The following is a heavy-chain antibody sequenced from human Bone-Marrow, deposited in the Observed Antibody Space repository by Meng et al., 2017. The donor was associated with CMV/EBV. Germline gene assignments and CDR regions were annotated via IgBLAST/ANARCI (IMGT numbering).Heavy chain of an antibody. CDR3: ARGFVVVPAAMIY. CDR2: INPNSGGT. Sequence: ASVKVSCKASGYTFTGYYMHWVRQAPGQGLEWMGWINPNSGGTNYAQKFQGRVTMTRDTSISTAYMELSRLRSDDTAVYCCARGFVVVPAAMIYWGQGTLVTVSS. D-gene: IGHD2-2*01. CDR1: GYTFTGYY. J-gene: IGHJ4*02. V-gene: IGHV1-2*02.